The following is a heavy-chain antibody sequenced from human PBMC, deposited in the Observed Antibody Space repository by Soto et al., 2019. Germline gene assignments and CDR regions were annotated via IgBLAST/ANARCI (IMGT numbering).Heavy chain of an antibody. CDR2: VNWNGGTT. V-gene: IGHV3-20*04. CDR1: GFTFDDYG. CDR3: ARGGATARSYFYMDV. J-gene: IGHJ6*03. D-gene: IGHD1-26*01. Sequence: EVRLVESGGGAVRPGGSLRLSCEASGFTFDDYGMTWVSQAPGKGLEWVSGVNWNGGTTGYADSVKGRFTISRDNAKNQVFLQMNSLRADDTAFYYCARGGATARSYFYMDVWANGTTVTV.